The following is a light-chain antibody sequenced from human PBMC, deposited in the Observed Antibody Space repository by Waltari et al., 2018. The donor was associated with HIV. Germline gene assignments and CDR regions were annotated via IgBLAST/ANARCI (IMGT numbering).Light chain of an antibody. V-gene: IGLV6-57*02. J-gene: IGLJ1*01. CDR3: QSYDNSFVYV. CDR2: EDD. CDR1: GGRIASNY. Sequence: NFMMTQPHSVSESPGKTVTISCTGSGGRIASNYVQWYQQRPGSAPTTVIYEDDQRPSGVPDRFSGSIDSSSNSASLTISGLRTDDEADYYCQSYDNSFVYVFGGGTKVTVL.